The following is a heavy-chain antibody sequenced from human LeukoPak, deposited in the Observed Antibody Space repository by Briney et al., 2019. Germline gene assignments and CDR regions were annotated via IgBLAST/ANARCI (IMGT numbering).Heavy chain of an antibody. D-gene: IGHD6-19*01. CDR3: ATSIAVAGTSVFDI. CDR1: GGSISSYY. Sequence: SETLSLTCTVSGGSISSYYWSWLRQPPGKGLEWIGYIYYSGSTNYNPSLKSRVTISVDTSKNQFSLRLSSVTAADTAVYYCATSIAVAGTSVFDIWGQGTMVTVSS. J-gene: IGHJ3*02. V-gene: IGHV4-59*01. CDR2: IYYSGST.